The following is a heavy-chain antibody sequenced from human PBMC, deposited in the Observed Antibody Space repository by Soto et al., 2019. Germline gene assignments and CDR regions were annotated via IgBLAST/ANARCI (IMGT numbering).Heavy chain of an antibody. CDR1: GGTFSSYT. J-gene: IGHJ5*02. V-gene: IGHV1-69*08. Sequence: QVQLAQSGAEVTNPGSSVKFSCKASGGTFSSYTISWVRQAPGQGLEWMGRIIPVVGIANYAKKFQGSITITANRSTSTAYMAMSSLRSEDTAVYYCARDCSSTSCYAYPWGQGTLVTVSS. CDR3: ARDCSSTSCYAYP. D-gene: IGHD2-2*01. CDR2: IIPVVGIA.